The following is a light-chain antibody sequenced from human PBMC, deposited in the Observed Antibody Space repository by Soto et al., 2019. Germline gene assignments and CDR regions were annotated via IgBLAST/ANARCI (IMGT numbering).Light chain of an antibody. CDR3: QQYGGSIT. J-gene: IGKJ5*01. Sequence: EIVLTQSPGTLSLSPGDRATLSCRASQTVSSNYLAWYQQKPGQAPRLLIYGASSRATGIPERFSGSGSGTDFTLTISRLEPEDFAVYLCQQYGGSITFGQGTRLEIE. CDR1: QTVSSNY. CDR2: GAS. V-gene: IGKV3-20*01.